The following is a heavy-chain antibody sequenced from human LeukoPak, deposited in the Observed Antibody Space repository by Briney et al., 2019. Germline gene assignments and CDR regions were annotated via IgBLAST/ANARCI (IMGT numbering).Heavy chain of an antibody. CDR2: IRGSGSNT. D-gene: IGHD3-22*01. CDR3: AKSAKSTPSYFDTSDYYWFDY. V-gene: IGHV3-23*01. CDR1: GFTFGSYA. J-gene: IGHJ4*02. Sequence: GGSLRLSCAASGFTFGSYAMTWVRQAPGKGLEWFSTIRGSGSNTYYADSVKGRFTISRDNSKNTLYLQMNSLRAEDTAVYYCAKSAKSTPSYFDTSDYYWFDYWGQGTLVTVSS.